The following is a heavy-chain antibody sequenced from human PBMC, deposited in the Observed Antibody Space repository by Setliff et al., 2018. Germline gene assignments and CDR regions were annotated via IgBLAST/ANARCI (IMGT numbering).Heavy chain of an antibody. CDR3: ATSGFCSSGSCYSFDD. CDR1: GDSISSYY. D-gene: IGHD2-15*01. CDR2: IYSSGST. Sequence: SETLSLTCTVSGDSISSYYWSWIRRPAGKGLEWIGRIYSSGSTNFNPSLKSRVTMSMDASKNRFSLNLTSVTAADTAVYFCATSGFCSSGSCYSFDDWGQGALVTVSS. V-gene: IGHV4-4*07. J-gene: IGHJ4*02.